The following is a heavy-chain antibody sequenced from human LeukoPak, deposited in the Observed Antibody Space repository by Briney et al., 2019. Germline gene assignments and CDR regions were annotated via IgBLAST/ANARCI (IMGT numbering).Heavy chain of an antibody. CDR1: GGSISSYY. V-gene: IGHV4-4*07. J-gene: IGHJ6*03. CDR3: ARDVTIFGDYYYYMDV. D-gene: IGHD3-3*01. Sequence: SETLSLTCTVSGGSISSYYWSWIRQPAGMGLEWIGRIYTSGSTNYNPSLKSRVTMSVDTSKNQFSLKLSSVTAADTAVYYCARDVTIFGDYYYYMDVWGKGTTVTVSS. CDR2: IYTSGST.